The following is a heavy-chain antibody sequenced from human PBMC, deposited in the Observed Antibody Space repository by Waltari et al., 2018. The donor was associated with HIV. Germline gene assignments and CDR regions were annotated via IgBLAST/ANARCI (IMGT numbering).Heavy chain of an antibody. CDR1: GSSFTSYW. Sequence: EVQLVQSGAEVKKPGESLKSSCTGSGSSFTSYWIGWVRQMHGKGLEWMGIIYPCDSDTRYSPSFQGQVTISADKSISTAYLQWSSLKASDTAMYYCARLVAVAGRIDYWGQGTLVTVSS. J-gene: IGHJ4*02. CDR3: ARLVAVAGRIDY. CDR2: IYPCDSDT. D-gene: IGHD6-19*01. V-gene: IGHV5-51*03.